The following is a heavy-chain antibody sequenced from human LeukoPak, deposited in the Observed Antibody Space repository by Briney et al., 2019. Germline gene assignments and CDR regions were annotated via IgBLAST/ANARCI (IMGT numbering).Heavy chain of an antibody. Sequence: PGGSLRLSCAASGFTFSDYYMSWIRQAPGKGLEWVSYISSSGSTIYYADSVKGRFTISRDNAKNSLYLQMNSLRAEDTAVYYCARGGTSYYYDSSGYYYATDYWGQGTLVTVSS. CDR2: ISSSGSTI. CDR3: ARGGTSYYYDSSGYYYATDY. V-gene: IGHV3-11*04. J-gene: IGHJ4*02. D-gene: IGHD3-22*01. CDR1: GFTFSDYY.